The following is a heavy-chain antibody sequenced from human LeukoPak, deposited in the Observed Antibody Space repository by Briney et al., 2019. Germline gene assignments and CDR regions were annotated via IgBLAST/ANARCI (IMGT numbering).Heavy chain of an antibody. CDR1: GFTFSLYA. CDR2: INDDNSDI. Sequence: QPGGSLRLSCAASGFTFSLYAMNWVRQAPGKGLEWISYINDDNSDIHYAGSVRGRFTISRDDARKTLYLQLSSLRVEDTAVYYCARDTFQPGLIDSWGQGTLVTVSS. CDR3: ARDTFQPGLIDS. J-gene: IGHJ4*02. V-gene: IGHV3-48*04. D-gene: IGHD2-2*01.